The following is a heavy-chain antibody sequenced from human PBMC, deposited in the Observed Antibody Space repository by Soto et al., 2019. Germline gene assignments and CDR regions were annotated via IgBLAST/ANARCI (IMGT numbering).Heavy chain of an antibody. CDR1: GGTFSSYG. CDR3: ARGLSYYDSSGYSDAFDI. J-gene: IGHJ3*02. V-gene: IGHV1-69*01. CDR2: IIPVFGIE. D-gene: IGHD3-22*01. Sequence: HVQLVQSGAEVKKPGSSVKVSCKASGGTFSSYGVCWVRQAPGQGLEWMGRIIPVFGIEHYAQKSQGRVTVTADESTSTAYMELSGLTSEDTAVYYCARGLSYYDSSGYSDAFDIWGQGTLVTVSS.